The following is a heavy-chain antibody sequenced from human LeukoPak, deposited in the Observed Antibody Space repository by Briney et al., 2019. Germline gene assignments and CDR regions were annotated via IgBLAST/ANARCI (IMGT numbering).Heavy chain of an antibody. CDR1: GGSIVTSDYY. V-gene: IGHV4-39*01. D-gene: IGHD2-15*01. CDR3: ARRGYYSGRFDI. CDR2: IYYTGNT. J-gene: IGHJ3*02. Sequence: SETLSLTCTVSGGSIVTSDYYWGWIRLPPGKGLEFIGTIYYTGNTYYNPSLKGRLTIAIDTSKTQFSLKLNSATAADTAVYYCARRGYYSGRFDIWGQGTMVTVSS.